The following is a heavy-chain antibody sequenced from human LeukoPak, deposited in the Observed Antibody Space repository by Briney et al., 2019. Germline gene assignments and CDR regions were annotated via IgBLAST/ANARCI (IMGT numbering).Heavy chain of an antibody. D-gene: IGHD1-26*01. CDR2: VPSSGSTI. CDR1: GFTFSTYE. J-gene: IGHJ4*02. V-gene: IGHV3-48*03. CDR3: AREATGATGYFDY. Sequence: GGSLRLSCAASGFTFSTYEMNWVRQAPGKGLEWVSYVPSSGSTIYYVDSVKGRFTISRDNAKNSLYLQMNSLRVEDTAVYYCAREATGATGYFDYWGQGTLVTVSS.